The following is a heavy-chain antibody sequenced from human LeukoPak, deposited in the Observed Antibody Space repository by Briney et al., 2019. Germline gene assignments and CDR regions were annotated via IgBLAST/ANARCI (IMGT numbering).Heavy chain of an antibody. CDR2: ISTDNGNT. Sequence: ASVKVSCKSSGYSFTSYGINWVRQAPGQGLEWMGWISTDNGNTDYAQNLQGRVTMTRDMVISTAYMELSRLRSDDSAVYYCAIDRSSGYSSSWGQGTLVTVSS. V-gene: IGHV1-18*04. D-gene: IGHD6-13*01. CDR3: AIDRSSGYSSS. J-gene: IGHJ4*02. CDR1: GYSFTSYG.